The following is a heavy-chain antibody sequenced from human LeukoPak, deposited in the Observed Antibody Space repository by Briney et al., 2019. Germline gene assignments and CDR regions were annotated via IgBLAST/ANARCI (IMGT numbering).Heavy chain of an antibody. CDR2: IYSGGST. V-gene: IGHV3-53*04. Sequence: PGGSLRLSCAASGFTFDDYAMHWVRQAPGKGLEWVSVIYSGGSTYYADSVKGRFTISRHNSKNTLYLQMNSLRAEDTAVYYCAITSRSGSYDAFDIWGQGTMVTVSS. CDR1: GFTFDDYA. D-gene: IGHD3-10*01. CDR3: AITSRSGSYDAFDI. J-gene: IGHJ3*02.